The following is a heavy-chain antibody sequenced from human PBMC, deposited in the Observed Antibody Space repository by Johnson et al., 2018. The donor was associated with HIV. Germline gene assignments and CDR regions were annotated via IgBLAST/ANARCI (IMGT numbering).Heavy chain of an antibody. CDR1: GFSFIDYA. V-gene: IGHV3-23*04. Sequence: VQLVESGGGLVRPGGSLRLSCVASGFSFIDYAMIWVHQAPGKGLEWVSFISGGEDDTYYADSVKGRFTISRDNSKTTLYLQMNSLRDEDTAVDYCARDPFGALDGDAFDIWGQGTMVTGSS. J-gene: IGHJ3*02. CDR3: ARDPFGALDGDAFDI. D-gene: IGHD3-10*01. CDR2: ISGGEDDT.